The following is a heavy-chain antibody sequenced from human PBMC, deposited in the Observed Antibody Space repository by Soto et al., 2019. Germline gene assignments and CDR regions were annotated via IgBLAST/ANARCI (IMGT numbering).Heavy chain of an antibody. D-gene: IGHD3-3*01. J-gene: IGHJ4*02. CDR2: ISWNSGSI. V-gene: IGHV3-9*01. Sequence: EVQLVESGGGLVQPGRSLRLSCAASGFTFDDYAMHWVRQAPGKGLEWVSGISWNSGSIGYADSVKGRFTTSRDNAKNSLYLQMNSLRAEDTALYYCAKGYDFWSGTIDYWGQGTLVTVSS. CDR1: GFTFDDYA. CDR3: AKGYDFWSGTIDY.